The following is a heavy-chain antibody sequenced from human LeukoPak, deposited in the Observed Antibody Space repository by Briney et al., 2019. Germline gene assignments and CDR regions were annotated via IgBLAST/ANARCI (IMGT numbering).Heavy chain of an antibody. CDR3: TRNWGSDNWFDP. J-gene: IGHJ5*02. D-gene: IGHD7-27*01. Sequence: GGSLRLSCAASGFTFTNYWMTWVRQSPGKGLEWVAYIKQDGSDKYYVDSVEGRFTISRDNAKNSLYLQMNNLRAEDTAVYYCTRNWGSDNWFDPWGQGTLVTVSS. CDR1: GFTFTNYW. CDR2: IKQDGSDK. V-gene: IGHV3-7*04.